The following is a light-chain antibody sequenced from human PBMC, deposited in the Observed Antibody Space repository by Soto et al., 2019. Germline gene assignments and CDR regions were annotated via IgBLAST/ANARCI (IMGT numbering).Light chain of an antibody. J-gene: IGKJ2*01. CDR1: QDIGNF. CDR2: DAS. Sequence: DIQMTQSPSSLSASVGDRVTITCQANQDIGNFLNWYQQKPGKAPKLLIYDASNLQTGVPSRFSGSRSGTHFTFTISSLQPEDSATYYCHQYDNVPQTFGQGTKLEIK. CDR3: HQYDNVPQT. V-gene: IGKV1-33*01.